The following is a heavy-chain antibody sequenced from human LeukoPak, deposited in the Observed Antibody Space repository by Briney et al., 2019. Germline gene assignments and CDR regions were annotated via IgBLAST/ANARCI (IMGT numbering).Heavy chain of an antibody. CDR1: GGSISSYY. CDR3: ARGGWIAAAGTSWFDP. J-gene: IGHJ5*02. Sequence: PSETLSLTCTVSGGSISSYYWSWIRQPPGKGLEWIGYIYYSGSTNYNPSLKSRVTISVDTSKNQFSLKLSSVTAADTAVYYCARGGWIAAAGTSWFDPWGQGTLVTVSS. D-gene: IGHD6-13*01. V-gene: IGHV4-59*08. CDR2: IYYSGST.